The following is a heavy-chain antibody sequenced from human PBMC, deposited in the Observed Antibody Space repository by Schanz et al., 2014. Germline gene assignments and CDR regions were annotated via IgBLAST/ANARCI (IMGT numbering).Heavy chain of an antibody. CDR3: AKAEYDILTDSYSRLDP. D-gene: IGHD3-9*01. CDR1: GFNFNNYD. J-gene: IGHJ5*02. Sequence: QVQVVQSGAEVKKPGASVKVSCTASGFNFNNYDINWVRQATGQGLEWVGWISVYTGNTKYGQKVQGRVTMTADTSTNTAYMELRSLRSDDTAVYYCAKAEYDILTDSYSRLDPWGQGTLVTVSS. CDR2: ISVYTGNT. V-gene: IGHV1-18*04.